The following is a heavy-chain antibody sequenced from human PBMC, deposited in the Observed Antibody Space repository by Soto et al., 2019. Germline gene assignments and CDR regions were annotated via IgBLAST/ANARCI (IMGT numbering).Heavy chain of an antibody. CDR2: ISYDGSNK. V-gene: IGHV3-30-3*01. CDR1: GFSFSSYA. J-gene: IGHJ6*02. Sequence: QVQVVESGGGVVQPGRALRLSCAASGFSFSSYAMHWVRQAPGKGLEWVAVISYDGSNKYYADSVKGRITISRDSSNNMVYLQMNSLRAVDTSVYYCARAPPRGIAAPGTWGSGMDVWGQGTTITVSS. CDR3: ARAPPRGIAAPGTWGSGMDV. D-gene: IGHD6-13*01.